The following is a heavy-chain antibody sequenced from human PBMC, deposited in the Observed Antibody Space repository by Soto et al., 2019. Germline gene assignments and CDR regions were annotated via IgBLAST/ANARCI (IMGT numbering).Heavy chain of an antibody. CDR2: ITSSGSHT. CDR1: GFTFSTSA. V-gene: IGHV3-21*01. CDR3: ARGGGSLNFDP. Sequence: EVQLVESGGGLVKPGESLRLSCAASGFTFSTSAMNWVRQAPGKGLEWLSSITSSGSHTRYADSLKGRFIIARDNAKNSLFLQMNSLRPDDTGVYYCARGGGSLNFDPWGQGTLVTVSS. D-gene: IGHD2-15*01. J-gene: IGHJ5*02.